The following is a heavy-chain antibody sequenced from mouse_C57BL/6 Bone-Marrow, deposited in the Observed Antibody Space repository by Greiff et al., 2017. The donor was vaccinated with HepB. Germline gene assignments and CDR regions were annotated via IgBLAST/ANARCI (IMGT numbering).Heavy chain of an antibody. CDR3: ARDCYGSSPYAMDY. CDR2: ISSGSSYT. V-gene: IGHV5-6*01. CDR1: GFTFSSYG. J-gene: IGHJ4*01. Sequence: EVQLVESGGDLVKPGGSLKLSCAASGFTFSSYGMSWVRQTPDKRLEWVATISSGSSYTYYPDSVKGRFTISRDNAKNTLYLQMSSLKSEDTAMYYCARDCYGSSPYAMDYWGQGTSVTVSS. D-gene: IGHD1-1*01.